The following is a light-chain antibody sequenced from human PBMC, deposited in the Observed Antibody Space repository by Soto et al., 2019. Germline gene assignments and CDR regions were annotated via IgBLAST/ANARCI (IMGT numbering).Light chain of an antibody. CDR1: QTVTSSHLAPY. V-gene: IGKV3-20*01. J-gene: IGKJ2*01. CDR3: QQYGASPYT. Sequence: IVLTQSPDTLSLSPGERATLSCRGSQTVTSSHLAPYLAWHQHKPGQAPRLLIYGASSRATGIPDRFSGSGSGTAFTLTISSLEPEDFAVYYCQQYGASPYTFGQGTRLEIK. CDR2: GAS.